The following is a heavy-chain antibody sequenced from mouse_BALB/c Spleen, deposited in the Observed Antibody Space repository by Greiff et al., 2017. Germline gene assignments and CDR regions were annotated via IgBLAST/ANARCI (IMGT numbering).Heavy chain of an antibody. D-gene: IGHD3-2*02. CDR2: ISSGGSYT. J-gene: IGHJ3*01. V-gene: IGHV5-6-4*01. Sequence: DVKLQESGGGLVKPGGSLKLSCAASGFTFSSYTMSWVRQTPEKRLEWVATISSGGSYTYSPDSVKGRFTISRDNAKNTLYLQMSSLKSEATAMYYCTRDDSSGYGRGGFAYWGQGTLVTVSA. CDR3: TRDDSSGYGRGGFAY. CDR1: GFTFSSYT.